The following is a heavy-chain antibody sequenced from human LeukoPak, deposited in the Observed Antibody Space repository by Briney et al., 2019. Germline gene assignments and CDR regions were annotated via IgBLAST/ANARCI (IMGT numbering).Heavy chain of an antibody. D-gene: IGHD1-7*01. CDR3: ARGHPRTYP. Sequence: SETLSLTCTVSGGSISSSSYYWGWIRQPPGKGLEWIGSIYYSGSTYYNPSLKSRVTISVDTSKNQFSLKLSSVTAADAAVYYCARGHPRTYPWGQGTLVTVSS. CDR1: GGSISSSSYY. CDR2: IYYSGST. V-gene: IGHV4-39*07. J-gene: IGHJ5*02.